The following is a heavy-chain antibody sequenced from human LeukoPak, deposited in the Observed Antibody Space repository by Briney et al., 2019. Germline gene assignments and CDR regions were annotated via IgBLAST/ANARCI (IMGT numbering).Heavy chain of an antibody. CDR1: GGSFSDYY. J-gene: IGHJ4*02. V-gene: IGHV4-34*01. Sequence: SETLSLTCAVYGGSFSDYYWTWIRQPPGKGLEWIGEINHSGSPNNNPSLKSRVSISFDTSKNQFSLKLTSVTAADTAVYYCARWRGRLGGWYFDYWGQGTLVTVSS. CDR3: ARWRGRLGGWYFDY. D-gene: IGHD1-26*01. CDR2: INHSGSP.